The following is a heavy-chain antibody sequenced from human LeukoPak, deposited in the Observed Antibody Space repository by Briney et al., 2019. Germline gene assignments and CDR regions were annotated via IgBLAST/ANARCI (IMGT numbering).Heavy chain of an antibody. J-gene: IGHJ4*02. CDR3: ARVWVDIAVAGYYFDY. Sequence: ASVKVSCKASGYTFTSYGISWLRQAPGQGLEWMGWISAYNGNTNYAQKLQGRVTMTTDTSTSTAYMELRSLRSDDTAVYYCARVWVDIAVAGYYFDYWGQGTLVTVSS. V-gene: IGHV1-18*01. CDR1: GYTFTSYG. CDR2: ISAYNGNT. D-gene: IGHD6-19*01.